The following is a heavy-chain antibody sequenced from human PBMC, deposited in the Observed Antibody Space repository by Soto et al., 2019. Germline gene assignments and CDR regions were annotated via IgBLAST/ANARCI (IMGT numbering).Heavy chain of an antibody. D-gene: IGHD5-18*01. CDR1: RFSFRDYF. V-gene: IGHV3-11*01. CDR3: ALDDYTYGVS. CDR2: IGPYSNTI. Sequence: QVHLVESGGGLVKSGESLRLSCAASRFSFRDYFMSWIRQAPGKGLEWISYIGPYSNTIYYADSVKGRFLISRDDTTNSLYLQMDSPRANDTAVYCCALDDYTYGVSWGQGTLVTVSS. J-gene: IGHJ5*02.